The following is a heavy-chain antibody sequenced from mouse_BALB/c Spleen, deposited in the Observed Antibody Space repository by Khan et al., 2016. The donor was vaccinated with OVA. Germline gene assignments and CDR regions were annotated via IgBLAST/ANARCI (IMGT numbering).Heavy chain of an antibody. Sequence: EVKLLESGPGLVKPSQSLSLTCSVTGYSITSGYYWNWIRQFPGNKLEWMGSISYDGINYYRPSLKNRISITSDTSKNQFFLKLNSVTTEDTATYYSARNYYGDSLWFAYWGQGTRVIVSA. J-gene: IGHJ3*01. V-gene: IGHV3-6*02. CDR2: ISYDGIN. CDR1: GYSITSGYY. D-gene: IGHD1-1*02. CDR3: ARNYYGDSLWFAY.